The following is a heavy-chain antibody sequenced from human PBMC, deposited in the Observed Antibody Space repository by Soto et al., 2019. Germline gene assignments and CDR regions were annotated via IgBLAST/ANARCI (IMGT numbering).Heavy chain of an antibody. CDR1: GGSFSGYY. CDR3: AREGGWETYYYFGMDV. CDR2: INHSGST. Sequence: SETLSLTCAVYGGSFSGYYWSWIRQPPGKGLEWIGEINHSGSTNYNPSLKSRVTISVDTSKNQFSLKLSSVTAADTAVYYCAREGGWETYYYFGMDVWGQGTTVTVSS. V-gene: IGHV4-34*01. J-gene: IGHJ6*02. D-gene: IGHD6-19*01.